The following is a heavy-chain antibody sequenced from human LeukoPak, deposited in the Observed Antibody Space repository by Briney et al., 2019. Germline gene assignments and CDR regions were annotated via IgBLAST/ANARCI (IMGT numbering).Heavy chain of an antibody. CDR1: GGSFSGYY. CDR2: INHSGST. J-gene: IGHJ5*02. D-gene: IGHD3-10*01. V-gene: IGHV4-34*01. Sequence: PSETLSLTCAVYGGSFSGYYWSWLRQPPGKGLEWIGEINHSGSTNYNPSLKSRVTISVDTSKNKFSLKLSSVTAADTAVYYCARDSGTTGEVKFDPWGQGTLVTVSS. CDR3: ARDSGTTGEVKFDP.